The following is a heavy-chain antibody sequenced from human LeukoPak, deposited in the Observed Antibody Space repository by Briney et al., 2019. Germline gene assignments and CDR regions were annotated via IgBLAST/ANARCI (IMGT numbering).Heavy chain of an antibody. J-gene: IGHJ5*02. V-gene: IGHV3-48*01. Sequence: GGSLRLSCAASGFTFSSYSMNWVRQAPGKGLEWVSYISRSSSTIYYADSVKGRFTISRDNAKNSLYLQMNSLRAEDTAVYYCARDSYDYCSGGSCYSAVNWFDPWGQGTLVTVSS. D-gene: IGHD2-15*01. CDR2: ISRSSSTI. CDR3: ARDSYDYCSGGSCYSAVNWFDP. CDR1: GFTFSSYS.